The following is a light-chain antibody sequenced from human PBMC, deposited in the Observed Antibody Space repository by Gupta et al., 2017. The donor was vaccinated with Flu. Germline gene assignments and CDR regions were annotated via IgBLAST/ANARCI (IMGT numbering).Light chain of an antibody. V-gene: IGKV1-39*01. Sequence: VGDRVTITCRASQSISTYLNWYQRPGKAPNLLIYAASTLQDGVPSRFSGSGSGTDFTLTISSLQPEDFATYYCQQSYSTHPTFGQGTRLAIK. CDR1: QSISTY. CDR2: AAS. J-gene: IGKJ5*01. CDR3: QQSYSTHPT.